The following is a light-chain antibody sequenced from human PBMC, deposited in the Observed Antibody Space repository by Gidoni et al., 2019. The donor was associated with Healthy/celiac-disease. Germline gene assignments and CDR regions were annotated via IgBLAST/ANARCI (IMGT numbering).Light chain of an antibody. CDR1: SSDVRGYNY. J-gene: IGLJ2*01. V-gene: IGLV2-14*01. Sequence: QSALTHPASVSGSPGQSLTISCTGTSSDVRGYNYVSWYQQHPGNAPKLMIYDVSNRPSGVSNRFSGSKSGNTASLTISGLQAEDEADYYCSSYTSSSTLGVFGGGTKLTVL. CDR3: SSYTSSSTLGV. CDR2: DVS.